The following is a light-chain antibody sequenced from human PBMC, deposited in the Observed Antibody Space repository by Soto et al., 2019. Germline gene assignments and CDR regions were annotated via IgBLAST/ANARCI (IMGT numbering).Light chain of an antibody. V-gene: IGLV2-14*01. CDR3: SSYTGRKAWV. Sequence: QSALTQPASVSGSPGQSITISCTGASSDVGGFDYVSWSQQHPGKAPKPLIYEVSNRPSGVSNRFSASKSGNTASLTISGLQPEDEADYYCSSYTGRKAWVFGGGTKVTVL. CDR1: SSDVGGFDY. CDR2: EVS. J-gene: IGLJ3*02.